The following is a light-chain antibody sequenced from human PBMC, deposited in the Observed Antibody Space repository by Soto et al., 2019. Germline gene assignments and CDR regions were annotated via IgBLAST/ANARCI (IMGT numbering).Light chain of an antibody. CDR2: GAS. Sequence: IVMTQSPATLSVSPGERATLSCRASQSVSSDLAWYQQRPGQAPRLLIYGASTRATGIPARFSGSGSGTDFTLTISSLQSEDFTVYYCQQYNYWPPAFGGGTKVEIK. V-gene: IGKV3-15*01. CDR1: QSVSSD. CDR3: QQYNYWPPA. J-gene: IGKJ4*01.